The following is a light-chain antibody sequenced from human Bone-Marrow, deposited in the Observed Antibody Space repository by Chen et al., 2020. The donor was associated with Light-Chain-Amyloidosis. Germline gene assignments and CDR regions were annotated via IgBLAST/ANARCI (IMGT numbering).Light chain of an antibody. CDR2: DDS. Sequence: SYLLTQPSSVSVAPGQTATIACGGNNIGSTSVHWYQQTPGQAPRLVVYDDSDRPSGIPARLAGSNAGNTATLTISRVEAGDEADYYCQVWDRSSDRPVFGGGTKLTVL. J-gene: IGLJ3*02. CDR3: QVWDRSSDRPV. CDR1: NIGSTS. V-gene: IGLV3-21*02.